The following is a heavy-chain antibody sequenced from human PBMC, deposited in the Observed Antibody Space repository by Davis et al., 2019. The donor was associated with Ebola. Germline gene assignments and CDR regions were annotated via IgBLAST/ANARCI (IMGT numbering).Heavy chain of an antibody. CDR3: ARITYFYDTGGLDY. D-gene: IGHD3-22*01. Sequence: KVSCKGSGYSFTSYWIGWVRLMPGRGLEWMGIIYPGDSDTRYSPSFQGQVTISADKSITTAYLQWSSLKASDTAMYYCARITYFYDTGGLDYWGQGTLVTVSS. CDR1: GYSFTSYW. CDR2: IYPGDSDT. J-gene: IGHJ4*02. V-gene: IGHV5-51*01.